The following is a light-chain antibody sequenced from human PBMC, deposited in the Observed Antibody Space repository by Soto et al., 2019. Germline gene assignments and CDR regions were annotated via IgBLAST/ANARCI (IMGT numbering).Light chain of an antibody. CDR2: EVG. CDR3: SSYTSRATRV. J-gene: IGLJ3*02. CDR1: SSDIGAYDY. Sequence: QSALTQPASLSGSPGQSITISCTGTSSDIGAYDYVSWYQQHAGKAPTLLIYEVGNRPSGVSDRFSGSKFGNTAALTISGLQVEDEADYYCSSYTSRATRVFGGGTKLTVL. V-gene: IGLV2-14*01.